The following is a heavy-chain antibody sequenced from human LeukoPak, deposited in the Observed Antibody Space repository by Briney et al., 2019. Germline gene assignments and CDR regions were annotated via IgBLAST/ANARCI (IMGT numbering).Heavy chain of an antibody. CDR2: INHSGST. V-gene: IGHV4-34*01. J-gene: IGHJ3*02. CDR3: AADDYGDYVSSRLDAFDI. Sequence: SETLSLTCAVYGGSFSGYYWSWIRQPPGKGLEWIGEINHSGSTNYNLSLKSRVTISVDTSKNQFSLKLSSVTAADTAVYYCAADDYGDYVSSRLDAFDIWGQGTMVTVSS. D-gene: IGHD4-17*01. CDR1: GGSFSGYY.